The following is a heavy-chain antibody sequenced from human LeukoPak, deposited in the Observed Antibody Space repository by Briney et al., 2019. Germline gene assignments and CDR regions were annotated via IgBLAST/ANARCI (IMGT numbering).Heavy chain of an antibody. CDR1: GFTFSSYA. V-gene: IGHV3-23*01. J-gene: IGHJ5*02. CDR2: ISGSGGST. CDR3: AKDPSLWYDSSGYHNWFDP. Sequence: GGSLRLSCAASGFTFSSYAMSWVRQAPGKGLEWVSAISGSGGSTYYADSVKGRFTISRDNSKNTLYLQMNSLRVEDTAVYYCAKDPSLWYDSSGYHNWFDPWGQGTLVTVSS. D-gene: IGHD3-22*01.